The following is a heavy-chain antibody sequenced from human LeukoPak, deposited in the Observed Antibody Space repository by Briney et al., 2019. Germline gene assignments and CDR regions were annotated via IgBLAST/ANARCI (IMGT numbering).Heavy chain of an antibody. CDR3: ARGRSNYYGMDV. D-gene: IGHD1-26*01. CDR1: DGSINSYY. Sequence: SETLSLTCSVSDGSINSYYWNWIRRPPGKGLGWIGYIYYNGNTNYSPSLKSRVTMSVDTSKNLFSLKVRSVTAADTAVYYCARGRSNYYGMDVWGQGTTVTVSS. J-gene: IGHJ6*02. CDR2: IYYNGNT. V-gene: IGHV4-59*01.